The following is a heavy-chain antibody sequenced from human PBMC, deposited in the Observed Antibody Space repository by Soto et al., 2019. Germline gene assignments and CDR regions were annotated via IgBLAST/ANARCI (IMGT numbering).Heavy chain of an antibody. V-gene: IGHV4-59*01. CDR1: GGSIRSNY. Sequence: QVQLQESGPELVKPSETLSLTCTVSGGSIRSNYWSWIRQPPGKGLEWIGSVYYVGSANSNPTLKNRVTVLDDTSKNQFSLRQKTVTAADTGVYFCARNATGAGFAYWGQGDRVTLSS. CDR3: ARNATGAGFAY. CDR2: VYYVGSA. D-gene: IGHD1-1*01. J-gene: IGHJ4*02.